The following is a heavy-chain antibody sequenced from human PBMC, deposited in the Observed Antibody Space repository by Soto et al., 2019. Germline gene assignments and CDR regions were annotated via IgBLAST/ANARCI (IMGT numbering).Heavy chain of an antibody. Sequence: SVKVSCKASGGTFSSYTISWVRQAPGQGLEWMGRIIPILGIANYAQKFQGRVTITADKSTSTAYMELSSLRSEDTAVYYCARDVGGYVKWFDPWGQGTLVTVSS. CDR3: ARDVGGYVKWFDP. J-gene: IGHJ5*02. CDR2: IIPILGIA. D-gene: IGHD3-16*01. CDR1: GGTFSSYT. V-gene: IGHV1-69*04.